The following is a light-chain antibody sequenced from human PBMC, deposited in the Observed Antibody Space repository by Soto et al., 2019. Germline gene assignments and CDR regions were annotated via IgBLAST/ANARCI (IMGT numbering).Light chain of an antibody. Sequence: QSALTQPASVSGSPGQSITISCTGTSSDVGGYNYVSWYQQHPGKAPKLMIYDVSNRPSGVSNRFSGSKSGNTASLTISGLQAEDEPDYYCSSYTSSSFVVFGGGTELTVL. CDR2: DVS. J-gene: IGLJ2*01. V-gene: IGLV2-14*01. CDR3: SSYTSSSFVV. CDR1: SSDVGGYNY.